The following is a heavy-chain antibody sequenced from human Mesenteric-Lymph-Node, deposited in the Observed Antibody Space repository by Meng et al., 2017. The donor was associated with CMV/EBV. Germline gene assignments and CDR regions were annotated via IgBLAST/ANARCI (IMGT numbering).Heavy chain of an antibody. CDR3: ARGGWASPDY. D-gene: IGHD3-10*01. CDR1: GFMFRDTF. Sequence: GGSLRLSCAVSGFMFRDTFMTWVRQAPGKGPEWVAYIGRDGTSIYYADSVRGRFTISRDNAKNSLYLQMNSLRVEDTAVYYCARGGWASPDYWGQGTLVTVSS. CDR2: IGRDGTSI. J-gene: IGHJ4*02. V-gene: IGHV3-11*04.